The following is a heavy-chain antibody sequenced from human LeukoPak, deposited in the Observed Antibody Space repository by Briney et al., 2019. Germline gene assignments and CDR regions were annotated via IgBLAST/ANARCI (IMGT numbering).Heavy chain of an antibody. Sequence: ASVKVSCKVSGYTLTELSMHWVRQAPGKGLEWMGGFDPEDGETIYAQRFQGRVTMTEDTSTDTAYMELSSLRSEDTAAYYCATSLYYYDSSGYYGYWGQGTLVTVSS. D-gene: IGHD3-22*01. V-gene: IGHV1-24*01. CDR1: GYTLTELS. J-gene: IGHJ4*02. CDR2: FDPEDGET. CDR3: ATSLYYYDSSGYYGY.